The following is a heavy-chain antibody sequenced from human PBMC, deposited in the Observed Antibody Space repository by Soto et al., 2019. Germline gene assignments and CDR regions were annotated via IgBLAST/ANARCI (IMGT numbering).Heavy chain of an antibody. CDR1: GFSLSTSEVG. CDR2: IYWNDSK. D-gene: IGHD6-19*01. V-gene: IGHV2-5*01. Sequence: SGPTLVNPTQTLTLTCTFSGFSLSTSEVGVGWIRQPPGKALEWLALIYWNDSKRYSPSLKTRLTITKDTSKNQVVLITTNVDPVDTATYYCAHGYSSGLGFDYWGPGTLVTVSS. J-gene: IGHJ4*02. CDR3: AHGYSSGLGFDY.